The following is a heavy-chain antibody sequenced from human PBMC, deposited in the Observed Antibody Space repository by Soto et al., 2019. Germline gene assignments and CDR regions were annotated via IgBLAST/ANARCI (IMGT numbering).Heavy chain of an antibody. CDR3: ARVEVQQLSSEGYYYYYMDV. V-gene: IGHV3-7*01. J-gene: IGHJ6*03. D-gene: IGHD6-13*01. CDR2: IKQDGSEK. CDR1: GFTFSSYW. Sequence: GGSLRLSCAASGFTFSSYWMSWVRQAPGKGLEWVANIKQDGSEKYYVDSVKGRFTISRDNAKNSLYLQMNSLRAEDTAVYYCARVEVQQLSSEGYYYYYMDVWGKGTTVTVSS.